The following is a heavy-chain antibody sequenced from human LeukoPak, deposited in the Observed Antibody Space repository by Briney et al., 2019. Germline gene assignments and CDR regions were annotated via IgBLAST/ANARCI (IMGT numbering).Heavy chain of an antibody. CDR2: ISYTGSNK. J-gene: IGHJ4*02. D-gene: IGHD3-22*01. CDR3: AREPVSSGLHFASDY. CDR1: GFIFSTYA. Sequence: GGSLRLSCGASGFIFSTYAMHWVRQAPGKGLEWVAVISYTGSNKNYADSVEGRFTISRDNSKNTLYLQMNSLRAEDTAMYYCAREPVSSGLHFASDYWGQGTLVTVSS. V-gene: IGHV3-30*04.